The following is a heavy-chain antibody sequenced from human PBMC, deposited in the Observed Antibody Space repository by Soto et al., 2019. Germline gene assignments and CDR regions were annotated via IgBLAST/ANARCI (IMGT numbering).Heavy chain of an antibody. V-gene: IGHV5-51*01. J-gene: IGHJ3*02. CDR2: IFPSDSET. Sequence: PGESLKISCNVPTFTFPNYWIAWVRQMPGKGLEYLGIIFPSDSETKYSPSFQGQVTISSDASISAIYLHLSSLRASDTGMYYCARPIYSGYEVIEGRGFDIWGQGIMVTVSS. CDR1: TFTFPNYW. CDR3: ARPIYSGYEVIEGRGFDI. D-gene: IGHD5-12*01.